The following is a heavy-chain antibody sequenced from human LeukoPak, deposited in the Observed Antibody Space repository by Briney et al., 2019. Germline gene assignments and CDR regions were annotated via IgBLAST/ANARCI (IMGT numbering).Heavy chain of an antibody. D-gene: IGHD3-10*01. V-gene: IGHV3-23*01. CDR2: ISGSGGST. CDR1: GFTFSSYT. Sequence: GGSLRLSCAASGFTFSSYTMSWVRQAPGKGLEWVSAISGSGGSTYYADSVKGRFTISRDNSKNTLYLQMNSLRAEDTAVYYCANYQDYGSGSPEDWGQGTLVTVSS. CDR3: ANYQDYGSGSPED. J-gene: IGHJ4*02.